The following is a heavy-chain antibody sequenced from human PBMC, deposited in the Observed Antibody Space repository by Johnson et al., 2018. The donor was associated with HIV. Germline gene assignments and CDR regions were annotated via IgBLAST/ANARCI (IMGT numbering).Heavy chain of an antibody. CDR1: GFSFTNAW. Sequence: QLVESGGGRAKPGGSLRLSCAVSGFSFTNAWMSWVRQAPGKGLEWVGHIKSKADGGTTDYAAPVKGRFSISRDDSKTTVYLQMNSLKTDDTAVYFCSIDPIFLGYWYHSSPWGQGTMVTVSS. CDR3: SIDPIFLGYWYHSSP. D-gene: IGHD2-2*01. J-gene: IGHJ3*01. CDR2: IKSKADGGTT. V-gene: IGHV3-15*01.